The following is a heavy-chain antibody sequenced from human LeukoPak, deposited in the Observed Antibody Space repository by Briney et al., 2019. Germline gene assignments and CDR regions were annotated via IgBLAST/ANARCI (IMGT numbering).Heavy chain of an antibody. CDR2: ISSSNSYI. Sequence: PGGSLRLSCAASGFTFSSYSMNWVRQAPGKGLEWVSYISSSNSYIYCADSVKGRFTISRDNAKNSLYLQMNSLRAEDAAVYYCARVRSGWYEDYWGQGTLVTVSS. V-gene: IGHV3-21*01. D-gene: IGHD6-19*01. J-gene: IGHJ4*02. CDR1: GFTFSSYS. CDR3: ARVRSGWYEDY.